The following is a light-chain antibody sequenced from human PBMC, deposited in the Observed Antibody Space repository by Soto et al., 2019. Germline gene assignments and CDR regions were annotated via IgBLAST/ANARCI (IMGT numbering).Light chain of an antibody. Sequence: QSALTQPASVSESPGQSITISCTGTSSDVGAYNFVSWYQHHPDKAPKLMISEVSNRPSGVSDRFSGSKSGNTASLTISGLQAEDEADYYCASLTTTSFVFGTGTKVTV. CDR2: EVS. J-gene: IGLJ1*01. CDR3: ASLTTTSFV. V-gene: IGLV2-14*01. CDR1: SSDVGAYNF.